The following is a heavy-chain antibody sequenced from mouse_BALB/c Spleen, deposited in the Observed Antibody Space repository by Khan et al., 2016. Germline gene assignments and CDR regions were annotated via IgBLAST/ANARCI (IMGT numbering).Heavy chain of an antibody. CDR3: ARYYYGSSYVDY. Sequence: EVQLQESGPGLVKPSQSLSLTCTVTGYSITSDYAWYWIRQFPGNKLEWMGYISYSGSTSYNPSLKSRTTITRDTSKNQFFLQLDSVTTEDTATYYCARYYYGSSYVDYWGQGTTLTVSS. J-gene: IGHJ2*01. D-gene: IGHD1-1*01. CDR1: GYSITSDYA. CDR2: ISYSGST. V-gene: IGHV3-2*02.